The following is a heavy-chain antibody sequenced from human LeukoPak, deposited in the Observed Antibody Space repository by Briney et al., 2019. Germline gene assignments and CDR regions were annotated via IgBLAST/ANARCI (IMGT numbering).Heavy chain of an antibody. CDR3: ARVSKPGWFDYYYMDV. V-gene: IGHV3-30*04. CDR1: GFTFNSYA. J-gene: IGHJ6*03. D-gene: IGHD3-10*01. CDR2: VLSDGSDQ. Sequence: SGGSLRLSCAASGFTFNSYAMKWVRQAPGKGLEWLAVVLSDGSDQYYGDSVQGRFTVSRDNSKNTLYLQMDNLRFEDTAVYYCARVSKPGWFDYYYMDVWGKGTTVTVSS.